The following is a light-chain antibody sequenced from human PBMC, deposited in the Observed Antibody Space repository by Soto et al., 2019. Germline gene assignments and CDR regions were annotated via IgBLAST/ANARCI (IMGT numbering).Light chain of an antibody. Sequence: EIVMTQSPATLSVSPGERATLSCMASHSVSTNVAWYQQTPGQAPRLLIYGASTRATGIPARFSGSGSGTEFTLTISSLQSEDFAVYYCQQYNNWPMYTFGQGTKLEIK. CDR3: QQYNNWPMYT. CDR2: GAS. J-gene: IGKJ2*01. V-gene: IGKV3-15*01. CDR1: HSVSTN.